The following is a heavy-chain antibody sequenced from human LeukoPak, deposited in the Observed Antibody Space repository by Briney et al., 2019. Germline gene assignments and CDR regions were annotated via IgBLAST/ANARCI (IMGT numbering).Heavy chain of an antibody. D-gene: IGHD2-21*01. CDR2: IDERGSNA. Sequence: PGGSLRLSCAASGFTFSNHWIHWVHQAPGKGLVWVSRIDERGSNAMYADSVKGRFSISRDNAKNTVNLQMNSLRAEDTGVYYCIRDEALWRLDYWGQGTLVTVSS. J-gene: IGHJ4*02. V-gene: IGHV3-74*03. CDR3: IRDEALWRLDY. CDR1: GFTFSNHW.